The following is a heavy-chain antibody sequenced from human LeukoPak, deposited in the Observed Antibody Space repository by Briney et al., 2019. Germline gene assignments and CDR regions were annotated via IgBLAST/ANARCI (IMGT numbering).Heavy chain of an antibody. Sequence: GGSLRLSRAASGFTFSSYAMSWVRQAPGKGLEWVSAISGSGGSTYYADSVKGRFTISRDNSKNTLYLQMNSLRAEDTAVYYCAKGRDYGDTKDAFDIWGQGTMVTVSS. J-gene: IGHJ3*02. V-gene: IGHV3-23*01. D-gene: IGHD4-17*01. CDR3: AKGRDYGDTKDAFDI. CDR1: GFTFSSYA. CDR2: ISGSGGST.